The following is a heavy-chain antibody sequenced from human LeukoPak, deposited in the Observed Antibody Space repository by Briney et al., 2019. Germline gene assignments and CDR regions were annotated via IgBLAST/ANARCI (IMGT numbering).Heavy chain of an antibody. V-gene: IGHV3-23*01. D-gene: IGHD3-22*01. CDR1: GFTFSRYA. J-gene: IGHJ4*02. CDR2: ISGGGGGT. CDR3: ARRRNSSDGMDFDY. Sequence: GGSLRLSCAASGFTFSRYAMSWVRQAPGKGLEWVSVISGGGGGTYYADSLKGRFTISRDNAKNTLYLQMISLTAEDTAVYYCARRRNSSDGMDFDYWGQGTLVTVSS.